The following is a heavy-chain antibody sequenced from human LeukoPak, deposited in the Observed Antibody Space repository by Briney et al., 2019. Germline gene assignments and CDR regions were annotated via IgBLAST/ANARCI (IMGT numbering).Heavy chain of an antibody. CDR2: IYHSGST. J-gene: IGHJ4*02. CDR3: ASFYGSGFSFDY. Sequence: PSETLSLTCAVYGGSFSGYYWGWIRQPPGKGLEWIGNIYHSGSTYYNPSLKSRVTISVDTSKNQFSLKLSSVTAADTAVYYCASFYGSGFSFDYWGQGTLVTVSS. D-gene: IGHD3-10*01. CDR1: GGSFSGYY. V-gene: IGHV4-34*01.